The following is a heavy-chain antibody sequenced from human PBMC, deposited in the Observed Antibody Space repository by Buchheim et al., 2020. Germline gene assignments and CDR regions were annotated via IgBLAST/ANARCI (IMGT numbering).Heavy chain of an antibody. J-gene: IGHJ4*02. Sequence: QVQLQESGPGLVKPSQTLSLTCTVSGDSINSDQYFWKWIRQPAGKGLEWIGHFYTSEKIEYNPSLKMRVPISIDTSKNQFSLRLTAVTAADTAVYFCARDRKRYSGPGDWDWGQGT. CDR1: GDSINSDQYF. CDR2: FYTSEKI. CDR3: ARDRKRYSGPGDWD. V-gene: IGHV4-61*02. D-gene: IGHD5-12*01.